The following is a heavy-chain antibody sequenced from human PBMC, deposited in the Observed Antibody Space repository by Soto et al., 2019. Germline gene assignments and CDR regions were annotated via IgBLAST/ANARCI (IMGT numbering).Heavy chain of an antibody. CDR3: ASAVGAKYYFDY. CDR1: GGSFSGYY. CDR2: INHSGST. V-gene: IGHV4-34*01. D-gene: IGHD2-15*01. J-gene: IGHJ4*02. Sequence: SETLSLTCAVYGGSFSGYYWSWIRQPPGKGLEWIGEINHSGSTNYNPSLKSRVTISVDTSKNQFSLKLSSVTAADTAVYYCASAVGAKYYFDYWGQGTLVTVSS.